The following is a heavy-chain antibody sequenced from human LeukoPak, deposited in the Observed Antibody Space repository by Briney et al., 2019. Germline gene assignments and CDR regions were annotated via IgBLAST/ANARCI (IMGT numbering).Heavy chain of an antibody. D-gene: IGHD5-24*01. CDR1: GGSISSYY. V-gene: IGHV4-59*08. CDR3: ARGSSDNAYKYAY. Sequence: PSETLSLTCTVSGGSISSYYWNWIRQPPGKRLEWIGHIYYSGGPAYNPSLKSRVTMSVDTSKNQLSLRVSSVTAADTAVYYCARGSSDNAYKYAYWGRGPWSPSPQ. J-gene: IGHJ4*02. CDR2: IYYSGGP.